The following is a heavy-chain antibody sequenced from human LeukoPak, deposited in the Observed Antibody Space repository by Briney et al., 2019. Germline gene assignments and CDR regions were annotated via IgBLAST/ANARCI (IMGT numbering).Heavy chain of an antibody. D-gene: IGHD6-19*01. CDR2: ISYDGSNK. CDR3: AKEAVAGHFDY. J-gene: IGHJ4*02. CDR1: GFTFSSYG. Sequence: PGRSLRLSCAASGFTFSSYGMHWVRQAPGKGLEWVAVISYDGSNKYYADSVKGRFTISRDNSKNTLYLQMNSLRAEDTAVYYCAKEAVAGHFDYWGQGTLVTVSS. V-gene: IGHV3-30*18.